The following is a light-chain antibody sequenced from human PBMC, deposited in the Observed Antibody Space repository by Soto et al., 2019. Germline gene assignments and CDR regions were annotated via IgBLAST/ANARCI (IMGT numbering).Light chain of an antibody. CDR3: KSYAGSNTYV. J-gene: IGLJ1*01. CDR2: EVV. Sequence: QSPVTQAPSASGSPGQSCTIACTGTKNDIGVYDFVSWYQHHPGKAPRLIIYEVVQRPSGVPDRFSGSKSGNTASLTVSGLQAADEADYFCKSYAGSNTYVFGSGTRSPS. V-gene: IGLV2-8*01. CDR1: KNDIGVYDF.